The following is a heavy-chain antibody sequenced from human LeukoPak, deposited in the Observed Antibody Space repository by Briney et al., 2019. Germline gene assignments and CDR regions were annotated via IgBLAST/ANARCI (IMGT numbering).Heavy chain of an antibody. CDR3: AREAAAGTSYYYYYYYMDV. J-gene: IGHJ6*03. CDR1: GGSFSGYY. D-gene: IGHD6-13*01. CDR2: INWNGGST. Sequence: ETLSLTCAVYGGSFSGYYWSWIRQPPGKGLEWVSGINWNGGSTGYADSVKGRFTISRDNAKNSLYLQMNSLRAEDTALYYCAREAAAGTSYYYYYYYMDVWGKGTTVTVSS. V-gene: IGHV3-20*04.